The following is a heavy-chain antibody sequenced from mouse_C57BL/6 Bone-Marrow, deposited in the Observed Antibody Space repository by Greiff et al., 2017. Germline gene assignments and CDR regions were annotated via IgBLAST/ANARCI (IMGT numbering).Heavy chain of an antibody. D-gene: IGHD2-3*01. CDR1: GFTFSDYY. CDR2: INYDGSST. CDR3: ARWVLRRDYFDY. V-gene: IGHV5-16*01. Sequence: EVQRVESEGGLVQPGSSMKLSCTASGFTFSDYYMAWVRQVPEQGLEWVANINYDGSSTYYLDSLNSRFIISRDNAKNILYLQMSSLKSEDTATYYCARWVLRRDYFDYWGQGTTLTVSS. J-gene: IGHJ2*01.